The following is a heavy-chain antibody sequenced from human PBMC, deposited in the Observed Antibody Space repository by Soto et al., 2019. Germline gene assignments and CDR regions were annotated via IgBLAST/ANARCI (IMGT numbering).Heavy chain of an antibody. V-gene: IGHV4-39*01. J-gene: IGHJ2*01. CDR2: IYYSGST. Sequence: QLQLQESGPGLVKPSETLSLTCTVSGGSISSSSYYWGWIRQPPGKGLEWIGSIYYSGSTYYNSSLKSRVTISADTSKNHFSLKLSSVTAADTAVHYCVRPGNRVGCCWWYFDLWGRGTLVTVSS. CDR3: VRPGNRVGCCWWYFDL. CDR1: GGSISSSSYY. D-gene: IGHD2-15*01.